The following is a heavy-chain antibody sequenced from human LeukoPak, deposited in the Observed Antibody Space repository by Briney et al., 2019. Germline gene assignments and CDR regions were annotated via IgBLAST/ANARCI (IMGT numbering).Heavy chain of an antibody. J-gene: IGHJ6*03. Sequence: SETLSLTCTVSGGSISSYYWSWIRQPPGKGLEWIGNIYYSGSTNYNPSLKSRVTISVDTSKNQFSLKLSSVTAADTAVYYCARRSSGSYYYYYYMDVWGKGTTVTVSS. CDR2: IYYSGST. D-gene: IGHD1-26*01. CDR3: ARRSSGSYYYYYYMDV. CDR1: GGSISSYY. V-gene: IGHV4-59*12.